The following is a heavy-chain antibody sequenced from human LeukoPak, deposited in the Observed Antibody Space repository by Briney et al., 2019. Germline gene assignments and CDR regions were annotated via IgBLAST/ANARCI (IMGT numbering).Heavy chain of an antibody. CDR2: IYYSGST. CDR1: GGSISSYY. V-gene: IGHV4-59*08. D-gene: IGHD1-1*01. J-gene: IGHJ4*02. CDR3: ARHEGSYKWNDAGIDY. Sequence: PSETLSLTCTVSGGSISSYYWSWIRQPPGKGLEWIGYIYYSGSTNYNPSLKSRVTISVDTSKNQFSLKLSSVTAADTAVYYCARHEGSYKWNDAGIDYWGQGTLVTVSS.